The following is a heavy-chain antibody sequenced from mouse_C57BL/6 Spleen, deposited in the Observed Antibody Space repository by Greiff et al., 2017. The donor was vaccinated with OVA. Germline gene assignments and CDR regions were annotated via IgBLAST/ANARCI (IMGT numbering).Heavy chain of an antibody. CDR3: AIWYGNYDAMDY. D-gene: IGHD2-10*02. CDR1: GYAFSSSW. Sequence: QVQLQQSGPELVKPGASVKISCKASGYAFSSSWMNWVKQRPGKGLEWIGRIYPGDGDTNYNGKFKGKATLTADKSSSTAYMQLSSLTSEDSAVYVCAIWYGNYDAMDYWGQGTSVTVSS. CDR2: IYPGDGDT. V-gene: IGHV1-82*01. J-gene: IGHJ4*01.